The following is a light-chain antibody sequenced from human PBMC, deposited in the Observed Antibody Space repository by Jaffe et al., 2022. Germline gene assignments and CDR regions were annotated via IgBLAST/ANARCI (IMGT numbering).Light chain of an antibody. V-gene: IGKV1-5*03. J-gene: IGKJ1*01. CDR3: QQYNSYGRT. CDR1: QTISTW. CDR2: KAS. Sequence: DIQMTQSPSTLSASVGDRVTITCRASQTISTWLAWYQQKPGKAPRLLMYKASSLESGVPSRFSGSGSGTEFTLTITSLQPDDFATYYCQQYNSYGRTFGQGTRVEIK.